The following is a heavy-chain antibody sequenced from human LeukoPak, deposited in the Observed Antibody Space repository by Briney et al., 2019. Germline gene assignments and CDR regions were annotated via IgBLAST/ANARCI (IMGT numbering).Heavy chain of an antibody. J-gene: IGHJ5*02. CDR3: ARESTEDRPGS. D-gene: IGHD5/OR15-5a*01. Sequence: GGSLRLSCAASGFTLSDFWMSWVRQAPGKGLEWVADIDQDGSDKNYVGSVKGRFTISRDDAKNSLFLQMNSLRAEDTAVYYCARESTEDRPGSWGQGTLVTVSS. V-gene: IGHV3-7*01. CDR1: GFTLSDFW. CDR2: IDQDGSDK.